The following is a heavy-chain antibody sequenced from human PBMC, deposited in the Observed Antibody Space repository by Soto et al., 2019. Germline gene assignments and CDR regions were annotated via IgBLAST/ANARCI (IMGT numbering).Heavy chain of an antibody. CDR1: GYSFTSYW. CDR3: ARQDYYDSSGLYYFDY. CDR2: IYPGDSDT. Sequence: GESLKISCNGSGYSFTSYWIGWVRQMPGKGLEWMGIIYPGDSDTRYSPSFQGQVTISADKSISTAYLQWSSLKASDTAMYYCARQDYYDSSGLYYFDYWGQGTLVTVSS. J-gene: IGHJ4*02. D-gene: IGHD3-22*01. V-gene: IGHV5-51*01.